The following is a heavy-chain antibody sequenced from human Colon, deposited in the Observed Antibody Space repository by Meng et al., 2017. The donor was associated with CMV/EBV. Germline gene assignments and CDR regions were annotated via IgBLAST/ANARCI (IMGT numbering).Heavy chain of an antibody. Sequence: HVHLYPSGAKVTNPGSSVKRPCKASKRSFTSYPTRWVRQGPGQGFEWVGGIITISGTTDYAQKFQGSVTITADESTSTAYMKLSNLRSEDTAIYYCARVICGGDCYLDYWGRGTLVTVSS. J-gene: IGHJ4*02. CDR2: IITISGTT. D-gene: IGHD2-21*02. CDR3: ARVICGGDCYLDY. CDR1: KRSFTSYP. V-gene: IGHV1-69*12.